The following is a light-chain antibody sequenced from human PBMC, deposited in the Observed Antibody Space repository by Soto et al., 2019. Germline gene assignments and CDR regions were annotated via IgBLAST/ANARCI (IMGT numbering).Light chain of an antibody. V-gene: IGKV3-15*01. CDR1: QSVSGN. Sequence: EIVMTQSPVTLSVSPGERATLSCRASQSVSGNLAWYQQKPGQAPRLLIYGASTRATGIPARFSGSGSGTEFTLTISSLQSEDFATYYCQQLNSYPITFGQGTRLEIK. J-gene: IGKJ5*01. CDR3: QQLNSYPIT. CDR2: GAS.